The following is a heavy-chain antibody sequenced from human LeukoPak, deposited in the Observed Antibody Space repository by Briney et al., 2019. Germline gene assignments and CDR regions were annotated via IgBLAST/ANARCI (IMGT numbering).Heavy chain of an antibody. CDR2: MNPNSGAT. J-gene: IGHJ4*02. D-gene: IGHD3-10*01. CDR1: GYTFTSYD. V-gene: IGHV1-8*01. CDR3: ARDYFCSGSSRGY. Sequence: GASVKVSCKASGYTFTSYDINWVRQATGQGLEWMGWMNPNSGATGYAQQFQGRLTMTRNTSTSTAYMELSSLRSEDTAVYYCARDYFCSGSSRGYWGPGTLVTVSS.